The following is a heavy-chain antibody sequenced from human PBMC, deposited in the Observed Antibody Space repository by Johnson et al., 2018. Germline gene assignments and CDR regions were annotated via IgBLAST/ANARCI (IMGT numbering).Heavy chain of an antibody. D-gene: IGHD3-3*01. Sequence: VQLVQSGGGLVKPGGSLRLSCAASGFTFSSYSMNWVRQAPGKGLEWVSSISSSSSYIYYADSVKGRFTISRDNAKNSLYLQMNSLRAEDTALYYCAKDPGVFGVVTSVYYYMDVWGKGTTVTVSS. V-gene: IGHV3-21*04. CDR3: AKDPGVFGVVTSVYYYMDV. CDR2: ISSSSSYI. J-gene: IGHJ6*03. CDR1: GFTFSSYS.